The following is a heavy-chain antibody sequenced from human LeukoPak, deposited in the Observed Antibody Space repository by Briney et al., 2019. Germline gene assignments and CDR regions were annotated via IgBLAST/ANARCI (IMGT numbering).Heavy chain of an antibody. Sequence: ASVKVSCKASGYTFTSYYMHWVRQAPGQGLEWMGIINPSGGSTSYAQKFQGRVTMTRDTSTSTVYMELSSLRSEDTAVYYCARDAMVRGVIITDAFDIWGQGTMVTVSS. J-gene: IGHJ3*02. CDR1: GYTFTSYY. D-gene: IGHD3-10*01. CDR2: INPSGGST. V-gene: IGHV1-46*01. CDR3: ARDAMVRGVIITDAFDI.